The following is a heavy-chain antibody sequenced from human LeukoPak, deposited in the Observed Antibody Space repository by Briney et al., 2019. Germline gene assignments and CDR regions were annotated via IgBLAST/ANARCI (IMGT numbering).Heavy chain of an antibody. CDR2: INTDGTVT. V-gene: IGHV3-74*01. Sequence: GGSLRLSCAASGFAFSKYWMLWVRQAPGKGLESVSRINTDGTVTTYADSVKGRFTASRDNADNTMFLQMNSVRDEDTAVYYCATKQWLAPPPDSWGQGTPVTVSS. CDR3: ATKQWLAPPPDS. CDR1: GFAFSKYW. D-gene: IGHD6-19*01. J-gene: IGHJ4*02.